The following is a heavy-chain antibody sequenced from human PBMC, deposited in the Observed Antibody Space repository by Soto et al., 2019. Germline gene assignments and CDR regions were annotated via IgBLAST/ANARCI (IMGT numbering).Heavy chain of an antibody. J-gene: IGHJ6*02. CDR2: VIPVLGTP. V-gene: IGHV1-69*01. Sequence: QVLLVQSSAEVKKPGSSVKVSCKASGGTFTSTAFSWVRQAPGQGLEWTGGVIPVLGTPNYAQNFHARHTVTADASTTTVHMELSSLRSDDTAVYYCASSAGLDHLLNYYGLNVWGQGTTVTVSS. CDR3: ASSAGLDHLLNYYGLNV. D-gene: IGHD6-13*01. CDR1: GGTFTSTA.